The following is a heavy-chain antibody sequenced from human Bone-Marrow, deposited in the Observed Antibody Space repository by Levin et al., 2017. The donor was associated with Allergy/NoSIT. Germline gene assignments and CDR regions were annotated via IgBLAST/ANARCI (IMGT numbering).Heavy chain of an antibody. Sequence: ETLSLTCAASGFTFTDAWMNWVRQAPGKGLEWIGRIKSTSDGGTTDYAAPVKGRFTISRDDSESTVHLRMNSLKIEDTAIYYCTTLGSSRKFDYWGQGALVTVSS. CDR3: TTLGSSRKFDY. J-gene: IGHJ4*02. CDR2: IKSTSDGGTT. D-gene: IGHD3-10*01. V-gene: IGHV3-15*01. CDR1: GFTFTDAW.